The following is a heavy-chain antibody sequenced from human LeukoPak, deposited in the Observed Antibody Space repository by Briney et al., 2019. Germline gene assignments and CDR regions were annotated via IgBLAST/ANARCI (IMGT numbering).Heavy chain of an antibody. CDR3: AKDRQWLGRYFDY. CDR1: GFTFSSYW. J-gene: IGHJ4*02. D-gene: IGHD6-19*01. V-gene: IGHV3-7*03. Sequence: PGGSLRLSCAASGFTFSSYWMSWVRQAPGKGLEWVANIRQDGDEIYYLDSVKGRFTISRDNAKNSLYLQMNSLTAEDTVVYYCAKDRQWLGRYFDYWGQGTLVTVSS. CDR2: IRQDGDEI.